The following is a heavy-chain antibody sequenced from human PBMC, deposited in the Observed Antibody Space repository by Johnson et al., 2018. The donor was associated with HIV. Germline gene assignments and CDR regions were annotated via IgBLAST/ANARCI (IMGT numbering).Heavy chain of an antibody. CDR1: GFTFSSYA. J-gene: IGHJ3*02. CDR3: AAYYDFWSGSYTSGFDI. D-gene: IGHD3-3*01. Sequence: QLVESGGGVVQPGRSLRLSCAASGFTFSSYAMHWVRQAPGKGLEWVAVISYDGSNQYYADSVKGRFTISRDNSKNTVFLQMNSLRPEDTAMYYCAAYYDFWSGSYTSGFDIWGQGTMVTVSS. V-gene: IGHV3-30*04. CDR2: ISYDGSNQ.